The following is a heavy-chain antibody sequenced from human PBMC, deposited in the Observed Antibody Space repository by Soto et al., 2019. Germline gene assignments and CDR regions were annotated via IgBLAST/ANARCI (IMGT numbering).Heavy chain of an antibody. J-gene: IGHJ4*02. V-gene: IGHV3-30*18. CDR1: GFTFSSYG. CDR3: AKDLGDYQYYFDY. D-gene: IGHD4-17*01. Sequence: GGSLRLSCAASGFTFSSYGMDLVRQAPGKGLEWVAVISYDGSNKYYADPVKGRFTISRDNSKNTLYLQMNSLRAEDTAVYYCAKDLGDYQYYFDYWGQGTLVTVSS. CDR2: ISYDGSNK.